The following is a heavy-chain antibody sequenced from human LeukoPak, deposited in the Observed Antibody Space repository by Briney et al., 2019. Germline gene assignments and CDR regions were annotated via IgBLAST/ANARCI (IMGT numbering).Heavy chain of an antibody. V-gene: IGHV4-39*02. CDR2: IYYNGAT. D-gene: IGHD3-10*01. CDR3: ARPLESFFGSGSYDN. Sequence: NPSETLSLTCTVSGGSIRSSNYYWGWIRQPPGKGLEWIGSIYYNGATYYNPSLKSRITISVDTSKNHFSLNLRSVTAADTAVYYCARPLESFFGSGSYDNWGQGTLVTVSS. CDR1: GGSIRSSNYY. J-gene: IGHJ4*02.